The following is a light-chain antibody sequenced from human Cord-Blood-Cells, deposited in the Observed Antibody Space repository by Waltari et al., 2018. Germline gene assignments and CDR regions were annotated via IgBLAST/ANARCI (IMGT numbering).Light chain of an antibody. CDR1: NSGSKS. J-gene: IGLJ2*01. CDR2: DDS. V-gene: IGLV3-21*03. CDR3: QVWDSSSDHVV. Sequence: SYVLTQPPSVSVAPGKTARITCGGNNSGSKSVHWYQQKPGQAPVLVVYDDSDRPSGIPGRFSGSNSGNTATLTIRRVEAGDEADYYCQVWDSSSDHVVFGGGTKLTVL.